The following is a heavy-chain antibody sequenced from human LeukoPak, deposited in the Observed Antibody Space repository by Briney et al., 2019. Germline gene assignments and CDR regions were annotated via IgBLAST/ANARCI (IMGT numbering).Heavy chain of an antibody. CDR1: GFIFSSYG. J-gene: IGHJ3*02. Sequence: GGSLRLSCAASGFIFSSYGMSWVRQAPGKGLEWVSVISGSGGSTYYADSVKGRFTISRDNSKNTLYLQMNSLRAEDTAVYYCAKPGYYGSGSYYAAFDIWGQGTMVTVSS. D-gene: IGHD3-10*01. CDR3: AKPGYYGSGSYYAAFDI. CDR2: ISGSGGST. V-gene: IGHV3-23*01.